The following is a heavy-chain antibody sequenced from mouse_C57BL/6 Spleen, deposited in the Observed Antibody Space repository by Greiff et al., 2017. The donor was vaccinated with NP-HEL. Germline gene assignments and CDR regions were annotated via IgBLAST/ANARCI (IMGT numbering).Heavy chain of an antibody. CDR1: GYTFTDYY. D-gene: IGHD1-1*01. CDR3: ASPYGSRYYAMDY. Sequence: VQLQQSGAELVRPGASVKLSCKASGYTFTDYYINWVKQRPGQGLEWIARIYPGSGNTYYNEKFKGKATLTAEKSSSTAYMQLSSLTSEDSAVYFCASPYGSRYYAMDYWGQGTSVTVSS. V-gene: IGHV1-76*01. CDR2: IYPGSGNT. J-gene: IGHJ4*01.